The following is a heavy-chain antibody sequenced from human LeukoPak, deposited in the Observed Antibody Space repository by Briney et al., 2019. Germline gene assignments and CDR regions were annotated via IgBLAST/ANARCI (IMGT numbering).Heavy chain of an antibody. CDR1: GFTFSDYY. CDR3: ARDAPGLGFDY. Sequence: PGGSLRLSCAASGFTFSDYYMSWIRQAPGKGLEWVPYISSSSSYTNYADSVKGRFTISRDNAKNSLYLQMNSLRAEDTAVYYCARDAPGLGFDYWGQGTLVTVSS. D-gene: IGHD3-16*01. J-gene: IGHJ4*02. V-gene: IGHV3-11*06. CDR2: ISSSSSYT.